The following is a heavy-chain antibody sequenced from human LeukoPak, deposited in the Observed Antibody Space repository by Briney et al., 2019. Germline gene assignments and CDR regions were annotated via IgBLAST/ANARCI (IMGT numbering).Heavy chain of an antibody. V-gene: IGHV1-18*04. Sequence: ASVKVSCKASGYTFSNYGISWVRQAPGLGLEWMGWTSYNGNTNYAQKFQDRVTMTTDTSTTTAYMELRSLESDDTAVYYCARHSGSGWQALGYWGQGTLDTVSS. CDR2: TSYNGNT. D-gene: IGHD6-19*01. CDR1: GYTFSNYG. CDR3: ARHSGSGWQALGY. J-gene: IGHJ4*02.